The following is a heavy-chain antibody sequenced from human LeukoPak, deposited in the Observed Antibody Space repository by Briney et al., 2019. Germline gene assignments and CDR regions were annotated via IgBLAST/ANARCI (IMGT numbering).Heavy chain of an antibody. V-gene: IGHV3-48*03. CDR1: GFTFRSYE. J-gene: IGHJ4*02. D-gene: IGHD6-13*01. Sequence: GGSLRLSCAASGFTFRSYEMNWVRQAPGKGLEWVSYISSSDSTIYYADSVKGRFTISRDNAKNSLYLQMNSLRAEDTAVYYCARDVAAADYWGQGTLVTVSS. CDR2: ISSSDSTI. CDR3: ARDVAAADY.